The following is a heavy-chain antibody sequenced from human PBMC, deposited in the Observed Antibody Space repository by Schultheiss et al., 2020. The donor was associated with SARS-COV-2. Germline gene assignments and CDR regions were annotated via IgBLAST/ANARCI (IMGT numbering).Heavy chain of an antibody. D-gene: IGHD6-13*01. CDR1: GFTFNSYA. V-gene: IGHV3-23*01. CDR3: ARVGYSSSPISY. CDR2: ISGSGGRT. J-gene: IGHJ4*02. Sequence: GGSLRLSCAASGFTFNSYAMTWVRQAPGKGLEWVSAISGSGGRTHYADSVKGRFTISRDNAKNSLYLQMNSLRAEDTAVYYCARVGYSSSPISYWGQGTLVTVSS.